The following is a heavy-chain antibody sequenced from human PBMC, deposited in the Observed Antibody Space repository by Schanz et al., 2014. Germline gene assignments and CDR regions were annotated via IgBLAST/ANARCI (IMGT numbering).Heavy chain of an antibody. J-gene: IGHJ6*02. D-gene: IGHD3-9*01. CDR1: GGTFSSST. Sequence: QVQLVQSGAEVKKPGSSVKVSCKASGGTFSSSTLTWVRQAPGQGLEWMGRIIPILDKTNYAQKFQGRVTMTADKATSTVYMEVSGLRSEDTAVYYCAKVDRTRYDARDVWGQGTTVTVSS. V-gene: IGHV1-69*08. CDR3: AKVDRTRYDARDV. CDR2: IIPILDKT.